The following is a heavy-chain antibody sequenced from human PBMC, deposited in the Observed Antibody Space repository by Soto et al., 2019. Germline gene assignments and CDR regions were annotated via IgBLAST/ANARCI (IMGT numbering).Heavy chain of an antibody. Sequence: GSLRRSCAACGFTFSSYGMHWVRQAPGKGLEWVAVISYDGSNKYYADSVKGRFTISRDNSKNTLYLQMNSLRAEDTAVYYCANGPLGYCSSTSCYTGSFLDYWGQGTLVTVSS. J-gene: IGHJ4*02. CDR2: ISYDGSNK. D-gene: IGHD2-2*02. CDR1: GFTFSSYG. V-gene: IGHV3-30*18. CDR3: ANGPLGYCSSTSCYTGSFLDY.